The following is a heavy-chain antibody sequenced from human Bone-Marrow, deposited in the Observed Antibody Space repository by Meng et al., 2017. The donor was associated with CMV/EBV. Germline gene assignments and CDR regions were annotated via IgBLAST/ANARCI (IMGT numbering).Heavy chain of an antibody. V-gene: IGHV3-53*05. CDR2: IYSGGST. CDR1: GFTVSSNY. Sequence: GESLKISCAASGFTVSSNYMSWVRQAPGKGLEWVSVIYSGGSTYYADSVKGRFTISRDNSKNTLYLQMNSLRSEDTAVYYCARGRVPRELLRNAFDIWGQGTMVTVS. CDR3: ARGRVPRELLRNAFDI. D-gene: IGHD1-26*01. J-gene: IGHJ3*02.